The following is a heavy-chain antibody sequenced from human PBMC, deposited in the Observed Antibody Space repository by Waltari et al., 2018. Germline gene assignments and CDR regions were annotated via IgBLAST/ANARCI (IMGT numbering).Heavy chain of an antibody. CDR2: IHYSGNT. CDR3: ARRVVTTGGVDY. V-gene: IGHV4-39*07. CDR1: GCSISSTTYY. Sequence: QLQLQESGPRLVRPSENLSLTCTVSGCSISSTTYYWAWIRQTPGKGLEWIGYIHYSGNTYYNPSLRSRVTISVDTSKNQFSLNLRSVTAADTAVYYCARRVVTTGGVDYWGQGTLVTVSS. J-gene: IGHJ4*02. D-gene: IGHD2-21*02.